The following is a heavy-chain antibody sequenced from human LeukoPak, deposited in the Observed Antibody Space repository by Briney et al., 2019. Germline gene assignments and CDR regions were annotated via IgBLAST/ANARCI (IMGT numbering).Heavy chain of an antibody. J-gene: IGHJ4*02. V-gene: IGHV5-51*01. CDR1: RYSFTSYW. Sequence: GESLKISCKGSRYSFTSYWIGWVRQMPGKGLEWMGIIYPGDSDTRYSPSFQGQVTISADKSISTAYLQWSSLKASDTAMYYCARSPTPDSSGYYSDYWGQGTLVTVSS. CDR2: IYPGDSDT. CDR3: ARSPTPDSSGYYSDY. D-gene: IGHD3-22*01.